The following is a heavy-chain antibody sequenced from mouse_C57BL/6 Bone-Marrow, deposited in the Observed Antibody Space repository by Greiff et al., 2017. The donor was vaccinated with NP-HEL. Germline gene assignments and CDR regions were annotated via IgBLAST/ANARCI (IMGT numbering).Heavy chain of an antibody. CDR3: ANFTTIVATDMDY. CDR2: IDPANGNT. D-gene: IGHD1-1*01. CDR1: GFNIKNTS. V-gene: IGHV14-3*01. J-gene: IGHJ2*01. Sequence: EVQLQQSVAELVRPGASVKLSCTASGFNIKNTSMHWVKQRPEQGLEWIGRIDPANGNTNYAPKFQGKATITADKSSNTAYLQLSSLTSEDTAIYYGANFTTIVATDMDYWGQGTTLTVSS.